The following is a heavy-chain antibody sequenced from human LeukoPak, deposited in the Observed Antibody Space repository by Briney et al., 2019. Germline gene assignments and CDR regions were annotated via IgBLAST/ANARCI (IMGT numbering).Heavy chain of an antibody. CDR2: ISSSSSYI. D-gene: IGHD4-17*01. CDR1: GFTFSSYS. J-gene: IGHJ4*02. CDR3: ARCTVTTGDYGY. Sequence: PGGSLRLSCAASGFTFSSYSMNWVRQAPGKGLEWVSSISSSSSYIYYADSVKGRFTISRDNAKNSLYLQMNSLRAEDTAVYYCARCTVTTGDYGYWGQGTLVTVSS. V-gene: IGHV3-21*01.